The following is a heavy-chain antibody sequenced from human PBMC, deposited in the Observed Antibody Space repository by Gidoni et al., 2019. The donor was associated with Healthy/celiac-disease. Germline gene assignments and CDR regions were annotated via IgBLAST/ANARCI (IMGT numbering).Heavy chain of an antibody. J-gene: IGHJ4*02. V-gene: IGHV4-61*01. D-gene: IGHD3-9*01. CDR3: ARVALRPDWLPFDY. CDR1: GGSISSGSYY. Sequence: QVQLQESGPGLVKPSETLSLTCTVSGGSISSGSYYWSWIRQPPGKGLEWIGYIYYSGSTNYNPSLKSRVTISVDTSKNQFSLKLSSVTAADTAVYYCARVALRPDWLPFDYWGQGTLVTVSS. CDR2: IYYSGST.